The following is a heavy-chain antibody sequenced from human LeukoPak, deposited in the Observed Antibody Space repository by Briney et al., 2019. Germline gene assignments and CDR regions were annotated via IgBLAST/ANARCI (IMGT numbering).Heavy chain of an antibody. J-gene: IGHJ5*02. CDR1: GFTFSSYW. D-gene: IGHD3-16*01. Sequence: GGSLRLSCAASGFTFSSYWMSWVRQAPGKGLEWVANIKQDGSEKYYVDSVKGRFTISRDNAKNSLYLQMNSLRAEDTAVYYCAGPAALRKVPEGFDPWGQGTLVTVSS. V-gene: IGHV3-7*01. CDR2: IKQDGSEK. CDR3: AGPAALRKVPEGFDP.